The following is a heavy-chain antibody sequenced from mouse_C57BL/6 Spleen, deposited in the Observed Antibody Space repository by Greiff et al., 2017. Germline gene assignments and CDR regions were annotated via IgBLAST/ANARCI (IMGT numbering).Heavy chain of an antibody. D-gene: IGHD2-3*01. CDR1: GFSLTSYA. J-gene: IGHJ3*01. Sequence: VKLVESGPGLVAPSQSLSITCTVSGFSLTSYAISWVRQPPGKGLEWLGVIWTGGGTNYNSALKSRLSISKDNSKSQVFLKMNSLHTDDTARYYCARNPSMGDGYYDYWGQGTLVTVSA. V-gene: IGHV2-9-1*01. CDR2: IWTGGGT. CDR3: ARNPSMGDGYYDY.